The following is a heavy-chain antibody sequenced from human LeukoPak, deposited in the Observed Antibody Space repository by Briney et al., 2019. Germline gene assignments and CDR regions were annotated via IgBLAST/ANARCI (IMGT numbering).Heavy chain of an antibody. D-gene: IGHD2-2*03. J-gene: IGHJ4*02. V-gene: IGHV3-7*01. CDR3: ARIQRRGFCSSTSCPAGGDFDY. CDR1: GFTFSSYW. CDR2: IKQDGSEK. Sequence: PGGSLRLSCAASGFTFSSYWMSWVRQAPGKGLEWVANIKQDGSEKYYVDSVEGRFTISRDNAKNSLYLQMNSLRAEDTAVYYCARIQRRGFCSSTSCPAGGDFDYWGQGTLVTVS.